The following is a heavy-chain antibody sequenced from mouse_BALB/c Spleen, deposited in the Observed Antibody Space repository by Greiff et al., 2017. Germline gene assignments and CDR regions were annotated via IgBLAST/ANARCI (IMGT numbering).Heavy chain of an antibody. CDR2: IAPGSGST. V-gene: IGHV1S41*01. CDR3: ARSDGNYWCAY. D-gene: IGHD2-1*01. Sequence: DLVKPGASVKLSCKASGYTFTSYWINWIKQRPGQGLEWIGRIAPGSGSTYYNEMFKGKATLTVDTSSSTAYIQLSSLSSEDSAVYFCARSDGNYWCAYWGQGTLVTVSA. J-gene: IGHJ3*01. CDR1: GYTFTSYW.